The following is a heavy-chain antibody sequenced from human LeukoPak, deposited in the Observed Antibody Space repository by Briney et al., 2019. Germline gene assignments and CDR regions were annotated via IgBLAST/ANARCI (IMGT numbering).Heavy chain of an antibody. J-gene: IGHJ4*02. CDR1: GYTFTVYY. CDR2: INPTSGGT. Sequence: ASVTVSCTASGYTFTVYYMHWMRQAPGQGLEWMGWINPTSGGTKYAQKFQGRVTMTRDTSISTAYMELSRLRSDDTAVYYCARSQWLIDASIDYWGQGTLVTVSS. D-gene: IGHD6-19*01. CDR3: ARSQWLIDASIDY. V-gene: IGHV1-2*02.